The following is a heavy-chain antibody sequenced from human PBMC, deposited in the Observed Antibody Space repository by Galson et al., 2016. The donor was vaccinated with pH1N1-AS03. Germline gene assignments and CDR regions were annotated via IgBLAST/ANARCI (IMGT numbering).Heavy chain of an antibody. CDR2: IIPMLGTA. CDR1: GGIFSNYA. Sequence: SVKASCKASGGIFSNYAISWVRQAPGQGLEWMGGIIPMLGTANYAQKFQGRVTITADESTRTAYMERSSLTSEDTAVYYCSREVPAGPREVQGLQNYGMDVWGQGTTVTVSS. V-gene: IGHV1-69*13. CDR3: SREVPAGPREVQGLQNYGMDV. J-gene: IGHJ6*02.